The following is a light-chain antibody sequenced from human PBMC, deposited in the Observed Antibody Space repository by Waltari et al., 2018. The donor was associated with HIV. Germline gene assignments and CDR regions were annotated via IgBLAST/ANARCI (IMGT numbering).Light chain of an antibody. CDR2: EVI. CDR1: SGAFYISSL. V-gene: IGLV2-14*01. CDR3: TSYTSNATLL. Sequence: HSALTQSASVSASPGQSISLSCPGTSGAFYISSLISWYQQRPGKVPKVIIYEVISRPSGVSNRFSGSKSGNTASLTISVLQAEDEADYYCTSYTSNATLLFGGGTKVTVL. J-gene: IGLJ3*02.